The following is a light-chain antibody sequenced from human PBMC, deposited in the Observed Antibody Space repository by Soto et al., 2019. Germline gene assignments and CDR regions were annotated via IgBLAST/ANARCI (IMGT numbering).Light chain of an antibody. CDR2: EVS. V-gene: IGLV2-23*02. CDR3: CSYAGSSIVI. CDR1: SSDIGSYNL. J-gene: IGLJ2*01. Sequence: QSALTQPASVSGSPGQSITISCTGASSDIGSYNLVSWYQQHPGKAPKLMIYEVSKRPSGVSNRFSGSKSGNTASLTISGLQADDEADYYCCSYAGSSIVIFGGGTKLTVL.